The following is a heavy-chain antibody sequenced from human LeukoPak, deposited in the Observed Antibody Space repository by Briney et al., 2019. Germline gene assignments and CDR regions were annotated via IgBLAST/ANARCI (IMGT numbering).Heavy chain of an antibody. J-gene: IGHJ4*02. V-gene: IGHV3-23*01. CDR1: GFTFSSYG. CDR2: ISGSGGST. D-gene: IGHD2-8*01. Sequence: GGTLRLSCAASGFTFSSYGMSWVRQAPGKGLEWVSAISGSGGSTYYADSVKGRFTISRDNSKNTLYLQMNSLKTEDTAVYYCTTDHVLMVYGDFDYWGQGTLVTVSS. CDR3: TTDHVLMVYGDFDY.